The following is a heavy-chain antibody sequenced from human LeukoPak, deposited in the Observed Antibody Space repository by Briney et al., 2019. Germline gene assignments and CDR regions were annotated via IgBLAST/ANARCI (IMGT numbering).Heavy chain of an antibody. CDR2: IYSGGGT. CDR1: GFTVSSNY. V-gene: IGHV3-66*02. D-gene: IGHD2-21*02. CDR3: ARAVGVTAIHNAFDI. J-gene: IGHJ3*02. Sequence: GGSLRLSCVASGFTVSSNYMSWVRQAPGKGLECVSVIYSGGGTDYADSVKGRFTISRDNSKNTLYLQMNSLRAEDTAVYYCARAVGVTAIHNAFDIWGQGTMVTVSS.